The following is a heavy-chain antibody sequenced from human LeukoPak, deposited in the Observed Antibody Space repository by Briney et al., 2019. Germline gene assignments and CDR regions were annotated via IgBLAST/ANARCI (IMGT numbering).Heavy chain of an antibody. J-gene: IGHJ4*02. CDR2: ISDTSSYI. CDR3: ASTGVSKYYDSSGYLN. D-gene: IGHD3-22*01. Sequence: GGSLRLSCAASGFTFSTYGMNWVRQPPGKGLEWVSSISDTSSYIYYADSVKGRFTISRDNAKSSLHLQMNSLRAEDTAVYYCASTGVSKYYDSSGYLNWGQGTLVTVSS. CDR1: GFTFSTYG. V-gene: IGHV3-21*01.